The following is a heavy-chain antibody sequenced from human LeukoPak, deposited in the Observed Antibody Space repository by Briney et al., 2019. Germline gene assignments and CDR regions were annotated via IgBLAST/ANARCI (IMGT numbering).Heavy chain of an antibody. V-gene: IGHV1-69*06. D-gene: IGHD3-22*01. CDR3: ARGDYYDSSGLFDY. Sequence: ASVKVSCKASGYTFNGYFMHWVRQAPGQGLEWMGRIIPIFGTPNYAQKFQGRVTISADKSTNTAYMEVTSLRSEDTAVYYCARGDYYDSSGLFDYWGQGTLVTVSS. CDR2: IIPIFGTP. J-gene: IGHJ4*02. CDR1: GYTFNGYF.